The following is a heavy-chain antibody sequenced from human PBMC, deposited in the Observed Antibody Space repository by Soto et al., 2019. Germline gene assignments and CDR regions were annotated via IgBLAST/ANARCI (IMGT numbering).Heavy chain of an antibody. CDR1: GGTFSSYT. D-gene: IGHD6-13*01. Sequence: QVQLVQSGAEVKKPGSSVKVSCKASGGTFSSYTISWVRQAPGQGLEWMGRIIPILGIANYAQKFQGRVTITADKSTSTAYRELSSLRSEDTAVYYGARGQGAAAGTDYYYYGMDVWGQGTTVTVSS. J-gene: IGHJ6*02. CDR2: IIPILGIA. V-gene: IGHV1-69*02. CDR3: ARGQGAAAGTDYYYYGMDV.